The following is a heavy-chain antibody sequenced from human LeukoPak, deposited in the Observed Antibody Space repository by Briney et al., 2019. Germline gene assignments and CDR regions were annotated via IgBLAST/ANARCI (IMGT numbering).Heavy chain of an antibody. CDR2: IYYSRCT. D-gene: IGHD6-19*01. Sequence: PSETVSLTCTVSGGSISGFYWSWIRQPPGKGLEWIGYIYYSRCTNYNPSLKSRVTISLNTSKNQFSLKLSSVTAADTAVYYCARASRTGSIALAGLQHWGQGTLVSVSS. CDR3: ARASRTGSIALAGLQH. CDR1: GGSISGFY. V-gene: IGHV4-59*01. J-gene: IGHJ1*01.